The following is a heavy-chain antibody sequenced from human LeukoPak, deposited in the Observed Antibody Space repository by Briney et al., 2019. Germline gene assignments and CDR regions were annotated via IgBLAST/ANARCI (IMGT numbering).Heavy chain of an antibody. CDR2: IYHSGST. J-gene: IGHJ4*02. V-gene: IGHV4-4*02. Sequence: PGGSLRLSCAASGFTFSNAWMTWVRQAPGKGLEWIGEIYHSGSTNYNPSLKSRVTISVDKSKNQFSLKLSSVTAADTAVYYCARVAAATTNPRFDYWGQGTLVTVSS. D-gene: IGHD5-24*01. CDR1: GFTFSNAW. CDR3: ARVAAATTNPRFDY.